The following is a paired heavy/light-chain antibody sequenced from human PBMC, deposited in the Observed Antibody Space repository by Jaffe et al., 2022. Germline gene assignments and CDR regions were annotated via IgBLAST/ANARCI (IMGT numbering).Heavy chain of an antibody. D-gene: IGHD4-17*01. CDR1: GFILSNYE. J-gene: IGHJ4*02. CDR2: ISSSGSTI. V-gene: IGHV3-48*03. CDR3: VRDDYGDYAFDY. Sequence: EVQLVDSGGGLVQPGGSLRLSCAAAGFILSNYEMNWVRQAPGKGLEWVSYISSSGSTIYYGDSVKGRFAISRDHAKNSLYLQMNSLRAEDTAVYYCVRDDYGDYAFDYWGQGTLVTVSS.
Light chain of an antibody. Sequence: SYELTQPPSVSVSPGQTASITCSGDKLGDKNACWYQQKPGQSPVLVIYQGKKRPSGIPERFSGSNSGNTATLTIRGTQAMDEADYYCQAWDSPTYVFGTGTKVTVL. CDR1: KLGDKN. V-gene: IGLV3-1*01. CDR3: QAWDSPTYV. CDR2: QGK. J-gene: IGLJ1*01.